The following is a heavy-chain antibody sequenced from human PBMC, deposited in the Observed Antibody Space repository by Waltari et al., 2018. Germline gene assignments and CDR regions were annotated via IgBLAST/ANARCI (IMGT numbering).Heavy chain of an antibody. J-gene: IGHJ5*02. CDR3: ARLSPYTSSGDFFDP. CDR1: GFPIVSEYY. D-gene: IGHD2-21*02. V-gene: IGHV4-38-2*01. CDR2: TYHSGSA. Sequence: QVQLQESGPRLVKPSETLSLTCSVSGFPIVSEYYWAWVRQSRGEGLVWIGSTYHSGSADYNPSLKGRVTISVDTSKNQFSLKLTAVTVADSGVYYCARLSPYTSSGDFFDPWGQGALVTVSS.